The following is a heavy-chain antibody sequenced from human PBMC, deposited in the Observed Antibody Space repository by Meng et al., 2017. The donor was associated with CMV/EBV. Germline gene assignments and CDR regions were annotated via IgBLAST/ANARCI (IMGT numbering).Heavy chain of an antibody. CDR1: GFTFSDYY. D-gene: IGHD1-26*01. V-gene: IGHV3-11*01. J-gene: IGHJ4*02. CDR3: AKGVVGALEGY. Sequence: GESLKISCAASGFTFSDYYMSWIRQAPGKGLEWVSYISSSGSTIYYADSVKGRFTISRDNSKNTLYLQMNSLRAEDTAVYYCAKGVVGALEGYCCQGPLVPVSS. CDR2: ISSSGSTI.